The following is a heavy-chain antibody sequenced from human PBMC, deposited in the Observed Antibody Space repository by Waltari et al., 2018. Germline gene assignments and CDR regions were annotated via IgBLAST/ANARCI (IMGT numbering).Heavy chain of an antibody. Sequence: QLVESGGGLVQPGGSLRLSCAASGFTFSSYWMHWVRQAPWKGLVSVSHINTDGSITNYADSVKGRFTISRDNAENTLFLQMHSLRVEDTAVYYCVMYSSSFLGDCWGQGTLVTVSS. CDR1: GFTFSSYW. CDR3: VMYSSSFLGDC. D-gene: IGHD6-19*01. J-gene: IGHJ4*02. V-gene: IGHV3-74*01. CDR2: INTDGSIT.